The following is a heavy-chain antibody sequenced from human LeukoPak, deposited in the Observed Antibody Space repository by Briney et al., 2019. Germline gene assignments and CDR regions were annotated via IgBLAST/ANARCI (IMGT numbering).Heavy chain of an antibody. CDR2: TRNKANSYTT. CDR3: AGLTRARGFAP. J-gene: IGHJ5*02. V-gene: IGHV3-72*01. D-gene: IGHD3-10*01. Sequence: GGSLRLSCAGSGFTFSDYYMDWVRQAPGKGLEWVGRTRNKANSYTTEYAASVKGRFTISRDDSKSSLYLQMNSLKTEDTAVYYCAGLTRARGFAPWGQGTLVTVSS. CDR1: GFTFSDYY.